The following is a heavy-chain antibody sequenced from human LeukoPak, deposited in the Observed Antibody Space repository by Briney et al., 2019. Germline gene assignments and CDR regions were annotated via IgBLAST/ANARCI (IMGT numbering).Heavy chain of an antibody. Sequence: GGSLRLSCAASGFTFSSYGMHWVRQAPGKGLEWVAVISYDGSNKYYADSVKGRFTISRDNSKNTLYLQMNSLRAEDTAVYYCAPGDSSGYGYFDYWGQGTLVTVSS. CDR1: GFTFSSYG. CDR2: ISYDGSNK. J-gene: IGHJ4*02. CDR3: APGDSSGYGYFDY. V-gene: IGHV3-30*03. D-gene: IGHD3-22*01.